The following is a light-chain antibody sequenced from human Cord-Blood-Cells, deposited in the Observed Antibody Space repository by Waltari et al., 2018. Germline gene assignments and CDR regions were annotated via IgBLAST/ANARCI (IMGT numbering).Light chain of an antibody. V-gene: IGLV1-44*01. CDR1: SPNIGSNT. CDR2: SNN. Sequence: QSVLTQPPSASGTPGQRVTISCSGTSPNIGSNTGTWYQQLPGTAPKLLIYSNNQRPSGVPDRFSGSKSGTSASLAISGLQSEDEADYYCAAWDDSLNGVVFGGGTKLTVL. CDR3: AAWDDSLNGVV. J-gene: IGLJ2*01.